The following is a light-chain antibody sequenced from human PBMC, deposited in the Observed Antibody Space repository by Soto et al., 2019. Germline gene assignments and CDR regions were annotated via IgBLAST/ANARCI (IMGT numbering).Light chain of an antibody. CDR2: RAS. Sequence: DIQMTQSPSTLSASVGDRVTITCRASQSISTWLAWYQQKPGKAPNLLIYRASSLESGVPSRFSVSGSGTEFTLTISSLQPDDFATYYCQLYNGYPLTVGGGTKVEIK. J-gene: IGKJ4*01. V-gene: IGKV1-5*03. CDR1: QSISTW. CDR3: QLYNGYPLT.